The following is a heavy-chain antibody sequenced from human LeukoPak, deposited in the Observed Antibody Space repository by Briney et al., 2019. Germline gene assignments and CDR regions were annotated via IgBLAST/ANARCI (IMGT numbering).Heavy chain of an antibody. CDR3: ARCRSGNTKWFDP. Sequence: PRGSLRLSCAASGFTFSSYWMSWVRQAPGKGLEWVANIKQDGSEKYYVDSVKGRFTISRDNAKNSLYLQTNSLRAEDTAVYYCARCRSGNTKWFDPWGQGTMITVSS. V-gene: IGHV3-7*05. D-gene: IGHD1-1*01. CDR1: GFTFSSYW. CDR2: IKQDGSEK. J-gene: IGHJ5*01.